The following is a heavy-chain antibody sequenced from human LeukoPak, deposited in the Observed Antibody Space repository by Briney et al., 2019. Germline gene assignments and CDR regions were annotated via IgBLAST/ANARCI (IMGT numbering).Heavy chain of an antibody. D-gene: IGHD1-1*01. J-gene: IGHJ3*02. Sequence: PSETLSLTCTVSGGSISSYYWSWIRQPPGKELEWIGYIYYSGSTNYNPSLKSRVTISVDTSKNQFSLKLSSVTAADTAVYYCARVATGTTADAFDIWGQGTMVTVSS. CDR1: GGSISSYY. CDR2: IYYSGST. CDR3: ARVATGTTADAFDI. V-gene: IGHV4-59*01.